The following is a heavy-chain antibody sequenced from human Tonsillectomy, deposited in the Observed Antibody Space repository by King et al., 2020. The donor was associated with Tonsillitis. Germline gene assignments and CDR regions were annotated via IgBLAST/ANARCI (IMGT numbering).Heavy chain of an antibody. J-gene: IGHJ6*03. CDR1: GGSFSGYY. CDR3: AEMPRYSGYDKDNYYYYYYMDV. D-gene: IGHD5-12*01. Sequence: VQLQQWGAGLLKPSETLSLTCAVYGGSFSGYYWSWIRQPPGKGLEWIGEINHSGITNYNPSLKRRVTITVDTSKNQFSLKLSSVTAAYTAVYYCAEMPRYSGYDKDNYYYYYYMDVWGKGTTVTVSS. CDR2: INHSGIT. V-gene: IGHV4-34*01.